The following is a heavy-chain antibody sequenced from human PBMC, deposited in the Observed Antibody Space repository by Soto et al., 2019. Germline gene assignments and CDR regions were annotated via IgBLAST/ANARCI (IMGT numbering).Heavy chain of an antibody. CDR2: IYYSGST. V-gene: IGHV4-31*03. CDR3: ARTGEVYDFWSGPANGYYYMDA. CDR1: GGSISSGGYY. J-gene: IGHJ6*03. D-gene: IGHD3-3*01. Sequence: SETLSLTCTVSGGSISSGGYYWSWIRQHPGKGLEWIGYIYYSGSTYYNPSLKSRVTISVDTSKNQFSLKLSSVTAADTAVYYCARTGEVYDFWSGPANGYYYMDAWGKGTTVTVSS.